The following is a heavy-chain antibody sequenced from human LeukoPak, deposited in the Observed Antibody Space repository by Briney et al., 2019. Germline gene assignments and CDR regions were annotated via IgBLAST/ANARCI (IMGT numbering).Heavy chain of an antibody. Sequence: SETLSLTCTVSGASISNYYWTWIRQPPGKGLEWIGYIYSSGSSNYNLSLKSRVTMSVDTSKNQFSLNLSSVTPADTAVYYCARSGTAAGRRDYWGQGTLVTVSS. CDR2: IYSSGSS. V-gene: IGHV4-59*01. CDR3: ARSGTAAGRRDY. D-gene: IGHD6-13*01. CDR1: GASISNYY. J-gene: IGHJ4*02.